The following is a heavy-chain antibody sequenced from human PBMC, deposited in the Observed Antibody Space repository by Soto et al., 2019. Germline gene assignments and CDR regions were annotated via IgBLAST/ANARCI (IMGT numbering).Heavy chain of an antibody. CDR3: ARRQHSSGWYHDY. CDR2: AKNKAKSYTT. D-gene: IGHD6-19*01. Sequence: GGSLRLSCAASGFTFSDHYMDWVRQAPGKGLEWVGRAKNKAKSYTTEYAASVKGRFTISRDDSKNSLYLQMNILNTEDTAVYYCARRQHSSGWYHDYWGQGTLVTVSS. J-gene: IGHJ4*02. V-gene: IGHV3-72*01. CDR1: GFTFSDHY.